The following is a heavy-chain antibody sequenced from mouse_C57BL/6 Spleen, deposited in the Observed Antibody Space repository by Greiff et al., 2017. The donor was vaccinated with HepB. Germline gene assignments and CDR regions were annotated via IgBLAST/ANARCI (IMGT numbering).Heavy chain of an antibody. D-gene: IGHD4-1*01. CDR2: ISYDGSN. J-gene: IGHJ3*01. CDR3: ARGGTGTVAY. V-gene: IGHV3-6*01. CDR1: GYSITSGYY. Sequence: DVKLQESGPGLVKPSQSLSLTCSVTGYSITSGYYWNWIRQFPGNKLEWMGYISYDGSNNYNPSLKNRISITRDTSKNQFFLKLNSVTTEDTATYYCARGGTGTVAYWGQGTLVTVSA.